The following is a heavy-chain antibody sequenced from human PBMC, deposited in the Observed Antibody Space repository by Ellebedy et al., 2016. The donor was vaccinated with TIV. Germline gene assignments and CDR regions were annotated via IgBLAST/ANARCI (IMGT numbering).Heavy chain of an antibody. CDR1: GGSFSDYY. V-gene: IGHV4-34*01. J-gene: IGHJ5*02. Sequence: SETLSLTXDVYGGSFSDYYWSWVRQSPGKGLEWIGEISHNGTTTYAPSLKSRVAISIDTAKRQFSLKLRSVTAADTAIYYCTNWFDPWGQGTLVAVSS. CDR3: TNWFDP. CDR2: ISHNGTT.